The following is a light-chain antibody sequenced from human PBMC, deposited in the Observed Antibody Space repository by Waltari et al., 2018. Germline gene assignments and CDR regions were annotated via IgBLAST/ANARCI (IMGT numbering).Light chain of an antibody. CDR3: QQYSTYPIT. CDR2: GAS. CDR1: QGISNY. V-gene: IGKV1-16*02. Sequence: DIQMTQSPPALSASVGDTVTITCRASQGISNYLAWFQQKPGSAPKPLLYGASSLQSGVPSKFSGSGSGTDFALTISGLLSEDVATYYCQQYSTYPITFGQGTRLDIK. J-gene: IGKJ5*01.